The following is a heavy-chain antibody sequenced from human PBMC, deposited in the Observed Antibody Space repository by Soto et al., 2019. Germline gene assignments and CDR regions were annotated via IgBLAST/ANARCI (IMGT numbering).Heavy chain of an antibody. CDR1: GYIFSDYY. J-gene: IGHJ4*02. CDR3: ARAGGSGGSLDY. Sequence: QGQLVESGGGLVQPGGSLRLSCAASGYIFSDYYMTWIRQAPGKGLEWVSYISTSGTTIYYADSVKGRFTISRDDAKNSLYLQMNSLRAEDTAVYYCARAGGSGGSLDYWGQGTLVTVSS. CDR2: ISTSGTTI. V-gene: IGHV3-11*01. D-gene: IGHD6-19*01.